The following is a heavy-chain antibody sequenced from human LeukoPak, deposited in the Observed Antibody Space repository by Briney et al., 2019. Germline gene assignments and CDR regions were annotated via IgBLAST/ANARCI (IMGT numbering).Heavy chain of an antibody. CDR3: AAGFNTARDDGY. CDR2: DIKTYSGGIT. Sequence: GESLKISCKGSGYRFNSYWIGWGRPAPRKGVEGGGRDIKTYSGGITDYAAHGRGRFINTKVESTTTFYHQMDSLKTEDTVFYYCAAGFNTARDDGYWGQGTMVTVSA. V-gene: IGHV3-15*01. J-gene: IGHJ4*02. CDR1: GYRFNSYW.